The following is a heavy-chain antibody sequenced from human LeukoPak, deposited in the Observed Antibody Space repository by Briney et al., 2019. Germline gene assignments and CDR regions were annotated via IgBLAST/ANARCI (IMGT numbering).Heavy chain of an antibody. V-gene: IGHV1-69*05. J-gene: IGHJ5*02. D-gene: IGHD2-2*01. CDR1: GGTFSSYA. CDR2: IIPIFGTA. Sequence: GASVKVSCKASGGTFSSYAISWVRQAPGQGLEWMGGIIPIFGTANYAQKFQGRVTITTDESTSTAYMELSSLRSEDTAVYYCARNSCSSTSCYAPALDWFDPWGQGTLVTVSS. CDR3: ARNSCSSTSCYAPALDWFDP.